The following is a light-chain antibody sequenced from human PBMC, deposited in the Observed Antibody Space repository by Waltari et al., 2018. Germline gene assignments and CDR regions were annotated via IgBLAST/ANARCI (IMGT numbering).Light chain of an antibody. CDR1: SSDVGYYNY. CDR3: CSVTTSVTWV. J-gene: IGLJ2*01. Sequence: QSAPTQPPSVSGSPGQSVTISCTGTSSDVGYYNYVSWYQQQPGKAPKLVIYGVSNRPTAVSVLFSGSKSGNTAALTISGLQADDEADYYCCSVTTSVTWVFGGGTRLTVL. CDR2: GVS. V-gene: IGLV2-14*01.